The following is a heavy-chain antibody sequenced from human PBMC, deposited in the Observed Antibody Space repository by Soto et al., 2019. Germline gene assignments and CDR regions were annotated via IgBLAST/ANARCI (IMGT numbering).Heavy chain of an antibody. Sequence: VQLQESGPGLVKPSETLSLTCTVSGGSISSYYWSWIRQPPGKGLEWIGYISYSGSINYNPSLMSRVKIAVDTSRNQFSLELRSVTAADTAIYYCANYDFWSGSPWGYWGQGTLFTVSS. J-gene: IGHJ4*02. D-gene: IGHD3-3*01. CDR1: GGSISSYY. CDR2: ISYSGSI. V-gene: IGHV4-59*08. CDR3: ANYDFWSGSPWGY.